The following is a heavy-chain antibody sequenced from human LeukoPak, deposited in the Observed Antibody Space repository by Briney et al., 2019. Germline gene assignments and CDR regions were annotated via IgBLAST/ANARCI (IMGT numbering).Heavy chain of an antibody. D-gene: IGHD3-22*01. CDR2: ISNSGST. Sequence: SETLSLTCAVSGGSFNRGTFFWTWLRQPPGKGLEWIGYISNSGSTNYNPSLKSRVTISSDTSKTQFSLRLTSVTAADTAVYYCARSPSGYRFDYWGQGTLVTVSS. V-gene: IGHV4-61*01. J-gene: IGHJ4*02. CDR3: ARSPSGYRFDY. CDR1: GGSFNRGTFF.